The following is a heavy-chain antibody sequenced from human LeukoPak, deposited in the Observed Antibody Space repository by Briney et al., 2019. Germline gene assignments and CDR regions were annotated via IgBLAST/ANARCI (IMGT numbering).Heavy chain of an antibody. CDR3: ARGGEEQSGYYYYGMDV. J-gene: IGHJ6*02. Sequence: GGSLRLSCAASGFTFSSYGMHWVRQAPGKGLEWVAVISYDGSNKYYADSVKGRFTISRDNSKNTLYLQMNSLRAEDTAVYYCARGGEEQSGYYYYGMDVWGQGTTVTVSS. V-gene: IGHV3-30*03. CDR1: GFTFSSYG. CDR2: ISYDGSNK. D-gene: IGHD3-10*01.